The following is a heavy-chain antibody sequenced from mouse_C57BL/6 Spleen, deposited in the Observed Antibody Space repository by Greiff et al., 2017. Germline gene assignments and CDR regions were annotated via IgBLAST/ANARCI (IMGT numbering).Heavy chain of an antibody. CDR1: GYTFTSYW. CDR2: IDPSDSYT. D-gene: IGHD2-4*01. J-gene: IGHJ2*01. Sequence: VKLQQPGAELVMPGASVKLSCKASGYTFTSYWMHWVKQRPGQGLEWIGEIDPSDSYTNYNQKFKGKSTLTVDKSSSTAYMQLSSLTSEDSAVYYCARRLRQGYYFDYWGQGTTLTVSS. V-gene: IGHV1-69*01. CDR3: ARRLRQGYYFDY.